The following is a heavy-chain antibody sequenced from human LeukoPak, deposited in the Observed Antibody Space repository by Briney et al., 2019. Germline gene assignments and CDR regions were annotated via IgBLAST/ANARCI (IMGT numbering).Heavy chain of an antibody. J-gene: IGHJ4*02. CDR1: GYTFTGYY. V-gene: IGHV1-2*02. CDR3: TKSFYDYVWGSYRYYFDY. Sequence: ASVKVSCKASGYTFTGYYMHWVRQAPGQGLEWMGWINPNSGGTSYAQSSQGRVSMTRDTPISTVYMDLSRLRSDDTAVYYCTKSFYDYVWGSYRYYFDYWGQGTLVTVSS. D-gene: IGHD3-16*02. CDR2: INPNSGGT.